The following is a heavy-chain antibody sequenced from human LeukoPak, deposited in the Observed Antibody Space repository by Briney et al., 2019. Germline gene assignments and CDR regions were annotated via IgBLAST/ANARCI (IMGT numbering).Heavy chain of an antibody. CDR1: DFTFSSDH. V-gene: IGHV3-53*01. CDR2: IYNDDSGGST. D-gene: IGHD3-22*01. Sequence: GGSLRLSCAGSDFTFSSDHMSWVRQAPGKGLEWVSVIYNDDSGGSTYYADSVKGRFTISRDNFKNTLYLQMNSLRAEDTAVYYCAREGYDSSGYYHNWFDPWGQGTLVTVSS. CDR3: AREGYDSSGYYHNWFDP. J-gene: IGHJ5*02.